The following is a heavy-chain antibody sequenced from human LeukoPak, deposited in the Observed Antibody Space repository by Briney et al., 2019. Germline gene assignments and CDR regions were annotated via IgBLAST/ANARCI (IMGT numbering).Heavy chain of an antibody. CDR3: ARQFRHTTSNWFDP. CDR2: ILSSGST. J-gene: IGHJ5*02. D-gene: IGHD2/OR15-2a*01. Sequence: SETLSLTCTVSGGSISNYYWNWIRQSPGKGLEWIGYILSSGSTHHNPSLTSRISLSVDTSKNQFSLKLSSVTAADTAVYYCARQFRHTTSNWFDPWGQGTLVTVSS. CDR1: GGSISNYY. V-gene: IGHV4-59*01.